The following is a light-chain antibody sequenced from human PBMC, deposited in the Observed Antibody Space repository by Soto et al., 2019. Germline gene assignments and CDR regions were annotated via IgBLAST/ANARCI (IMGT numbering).Light chain of an antibody. V-gene: IGKV3-20*01. CDR1: QSVSSNN. CDR2: GAS. Sequence: EIVLTQSPGTLSLSPGERATLSCRASQSVSSNNLAWYQQRPGQAPRVVIYGASTRATGIPERFSGSGSGTDFTLTISRLEPEDFAVYYCQHSGDFRWTFGQGTKVDIK. J-gene: IGKJ1*01. CDR3: QHSGDFRWT.